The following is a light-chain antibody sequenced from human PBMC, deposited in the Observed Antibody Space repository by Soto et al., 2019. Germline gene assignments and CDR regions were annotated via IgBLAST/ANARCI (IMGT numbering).Light chain of an antibody. CDR2: GVN. J-gene: IGLJ1*01. CDR1: SSDIYAYNY. V-gene: IGLV2-14*01. Sequence: QSVLTQPASVSGSPGQSIPITCTGTSSDIYAYNYVSWYQQHPGKAPKVVISGVNIRPSGVSSRFSGSKSGNTASLTISGLQAEDEAEYFCGSYAGSDTLVFGTGTKVTVL. CDR3: GSYAGSDTLV.